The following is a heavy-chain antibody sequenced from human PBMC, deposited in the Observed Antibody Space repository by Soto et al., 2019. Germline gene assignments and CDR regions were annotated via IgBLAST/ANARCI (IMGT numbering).Heavy chain of an antibody. D-gene: IGHD4-17*01. V-gene: IGHV4-30-4*01. CDR1: GGSISSGDYY. CDR2: IYYSGST. J-gene: IGHJ6*02. Sequence: SETLSLTCTVSGGSISSGDYYWSWIRQPPGKGLEWIGYIYYSGSTYYNPSLKSRVTISVDTSKNQFSLKLSSVTAADTAVYYCARTYGAGAGDYYGMDVWGQGTTVTVSS. CDR3: ARTYGAGAGDYYGMDV.